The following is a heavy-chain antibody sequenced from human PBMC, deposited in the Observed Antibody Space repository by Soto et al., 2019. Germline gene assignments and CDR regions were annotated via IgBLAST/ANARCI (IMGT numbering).Heavy chain of an antibody. J-gene: IGHJ4*02. D-gene: IGHD6-13*01. CDR1: GFTFSSYG. CDR3: ARDPGMSSSWYSFDY. Sequence: QVQLVESGGGVVQPGRSLRLSCAASGFTFSSYGMHWVRQAPGKGLEWVAVIWYDGSNKYYADSVKGRFTISRDNSKNTLYLQMNSLRAEDTAVYYCARDPGMSSSWYSFDYWGQGTLVTVSS. V-gene: IGHV3-33*01. CDR2: IWYDGSNK.